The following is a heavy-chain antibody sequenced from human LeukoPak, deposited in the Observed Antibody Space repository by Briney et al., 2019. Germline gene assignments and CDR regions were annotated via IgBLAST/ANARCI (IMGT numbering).Heavy chain of an antibody. CDR1: GGSISSSSYY. D-gene: IGHD2-2*01. J-gene: IGHJ3*02. CDR2: IYYSGST. CDR3: ASFLVVGYCSSTSCSDAFDI. Sequence: SETLSLTCTVSGGSISSSSYYWGWIRQPPGKGLEWIGSIYYSGSTYYNPSLKSRVTISVDTSKNQFSLKLSSVTAADTAVYYCASFLVVGYCSSTSCSDAFDIWGQGTMVTVSS. V-gene: IGHV4-39*07.